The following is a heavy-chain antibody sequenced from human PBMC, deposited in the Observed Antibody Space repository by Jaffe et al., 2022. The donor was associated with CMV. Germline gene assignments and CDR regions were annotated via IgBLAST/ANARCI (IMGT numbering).Heavy chain of an antibody. J-gene: IGHJ4*02. Sequence: QVQLQESGPGLVKPSETLSLTCTVSGGSISSYYWSWIRQPAGKGLEWIGRIYTSGSTNYNPSLKSRVTMSVDTSKNQFSLKLSSVTAADTAVYYCARETDRITGTTYLFDYWGQGTLVTVSS. CDR3: ARETDRITGTTYLFDY. V-gene: IGHV4-4*07. CDR2: IYTSGST. D-gene: IGHD1-7*01. CDR1: GGSISSYY.